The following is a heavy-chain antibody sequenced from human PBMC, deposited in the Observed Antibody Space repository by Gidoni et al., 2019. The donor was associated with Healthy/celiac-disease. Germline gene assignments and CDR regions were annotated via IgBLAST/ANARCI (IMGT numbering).Heavy chain of an antibody. J-gene: IGHJ4*02. V-gene: IGHV3-33*01. CDR1: GFTFSSYG. D-gene: IGHD6-19*01. Sequence: QVQLVESVGGVVQPGRSLRLSCAASGFTFSSYGMHWVRQAPGKGLEWVAVIWYDGSNKYYADSVKGRFTISRDNSKNTLYLQMNSLRAEDTAVYYCAREFARGYSSGWYAYWGQGTLVTVSS. CDR3: AREFARGYSSGWYAY. CDR2: IWYDGSNK.